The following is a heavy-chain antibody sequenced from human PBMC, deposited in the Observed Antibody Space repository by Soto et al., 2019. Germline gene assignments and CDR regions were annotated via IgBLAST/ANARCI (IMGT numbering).Heavy chain of an antibody. Sequence: ASVKVSCKASGYTFTGYYMHWVRQAPGQGLEWMGWINPNSGGTNYAQKFQGWVTMTRDTSISTAYMELSRLRSDDTAVYYCARFSVHSGYDKGGVLVVKDHIYGMDVWG. CDR1: GYTFTGYY. J-gene: IGHJ6*02. D-gene: IGHD5-12*01. CDR2: INPNSGGT. CDR3: ARFSVHSGYDKGGVLVVKDHIYGMDV. V-gene: IGHV1-2*04.